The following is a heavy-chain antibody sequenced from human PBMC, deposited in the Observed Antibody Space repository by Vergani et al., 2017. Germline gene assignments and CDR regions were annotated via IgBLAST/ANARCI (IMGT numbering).Heavy chain of an antibody. Sequence: EVQLVESGGDFVQPGGSLTLSCAASGFNVGHYWMSWVRQAPGKGLEWVANIKEDGTEKYYLDSVKGRFTISRDIAENSIYLEMNSLRVEDTAVYYCARGQWLPTLSFDYWGQGTLVTVSS. V-gene: IGHV3-7*01. J-gene: IGHJ4*02. CDR3: ARGQWLPTLSFDY. CDR1: GFNVGHYW. CDR2: IKEDGTEK. D-gene: IGHD6-19*01.